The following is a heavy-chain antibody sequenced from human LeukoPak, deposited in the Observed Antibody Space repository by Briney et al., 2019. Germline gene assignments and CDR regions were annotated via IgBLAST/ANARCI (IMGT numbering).Heavy chain of an antibody. CDR3: ARDYPAIDY. Sequence: ASVKVSCTASGYTFTNYYMHWVRQAPGQGLEWMGVFNPSGGSTGYAQKFQGRVTMTRDTSTSTVYMELSSLRSEDAAVYYCARDYPAIDYWGQGTLVTVSS. V-gene: IGHV1-46*01. J-gene: IGHJ4*02. D-gene: IGHD3-16*02. CDR1: GYTFTNYY. CDR2: FNPSGGST.